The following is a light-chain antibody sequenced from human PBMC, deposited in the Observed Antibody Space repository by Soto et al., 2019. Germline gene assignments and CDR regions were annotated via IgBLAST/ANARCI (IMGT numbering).Light chain of an antibody. CDR3: AAWDDSLNGVV. V-gene: IGLV1-36*01. CDR1: SSNIGNNA. J-gene: IGLJ2*01. CDR2: YDD. Sequence: QSVLTQPPSVSEAPRQRVIISCSGSSSNIGNNAVNWYQQFPGKAPKLLIYYDDLLPSGVSDRFSGSKSGTSASLAIGGLQSEDEADYYCAAWDDSLNGVVFGGGTKLTVL.